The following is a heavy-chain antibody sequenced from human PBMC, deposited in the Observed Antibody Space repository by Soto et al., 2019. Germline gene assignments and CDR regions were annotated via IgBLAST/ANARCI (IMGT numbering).Heavy chain of an antibody. CDR2: ISFDGDKK. Sequence: PGGTLRLPCAASGFTFTNYAFHWVRQALGKGLEWLAVISFDGDKKYYSDSVKCRFIITRDNFWNTLHLQVNSLRPEVAALHFCGIEDDYNYRYINYVVNMWGQGTTVTVS. CDR3: GIEDDYNYRYINYVVNM. D-gene: IGHD1-1*01. V-gene: IGHV3-30-3*01. J-gene: IGHJ6*02. CDR1: GFTFTNYA.